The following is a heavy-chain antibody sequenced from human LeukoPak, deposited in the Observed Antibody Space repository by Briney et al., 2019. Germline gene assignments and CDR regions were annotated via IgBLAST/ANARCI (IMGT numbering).Heavy chain of an antibody. CDR3: ATEYSSSWYYFDY. CDR2: IKQDGSEK. V-gene: IGHV3-7*01. CDR1: GFTFSRYW. D-gene: IGHD6-13*01. Sequence: GGSLRLSCAASGFTFSRYWMSWVRQAPGKGLEWVANIKQDGSEKYYVDSVKGRFTISRDNAKNSLYLQMNSLRAEDTAVYYCATEYSSSWYYFDYWGQGTLVTVSS. J-gene: IGHJ4*02.